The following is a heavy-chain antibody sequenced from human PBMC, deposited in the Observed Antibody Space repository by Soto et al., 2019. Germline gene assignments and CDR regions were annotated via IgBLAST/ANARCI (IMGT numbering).Heavy chain of an antibody. CDR3: ARLQAAAGDNDLTFDY. D-gene: IGHD6-13*01. CDR1: GYSFTSYW. Sequence: EVQLVQSGAEVKKPGESLRISGKGSGYSFTSYWISWVRQMPGKGLEWMGRIDPSDSYTNYSPSFQGHVTISADKSISTAHLQWSRLKASDTAMYYCARLQAAAGDNDLTFDYWGQGTLVTVSS. J-gene: IGHJ4*02. V-gene: IGHV5-10-1*01. CDR2: IDPSDSYT.